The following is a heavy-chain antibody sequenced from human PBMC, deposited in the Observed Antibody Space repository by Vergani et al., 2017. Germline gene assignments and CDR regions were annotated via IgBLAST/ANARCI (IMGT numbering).Heavy chain of an antibody. CDR3: TTLRWELLRYFDY. CDR2: IKSKTDGGTT. V-gene: IGHV3-15*01. J-gene: IGHJ4*02. Sequence: EVQLLESGGGLVKPGGSLRLSCAASGFTFSNAWMSWVRQAPGKGLEWVGRIKSKTDGGTTDYAAPVKGRFTISRDDSKNTLYLQMNSLKTEDTAVYYCTTLRWELLRYFDYWGQGTLVTVSS. D-gene: IGHD1-26*01. CDR1: GFTFSNAW.